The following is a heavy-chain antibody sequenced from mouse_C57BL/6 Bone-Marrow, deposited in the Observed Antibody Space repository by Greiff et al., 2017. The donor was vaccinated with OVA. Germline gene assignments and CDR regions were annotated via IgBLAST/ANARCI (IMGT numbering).Heavy chain of an antibody. CDR3: TRDRDGYDY. CDR2: ISSGGDYI. J-gene: IGHJ2*01. Sequence: EVKLVESGAGLVKPGGSLKLSCAASGFTFSSYAMSWVRQTPEKRLEWVAYISSGGDYIYYADTVKGRFTISRDNARNTLYLQMSSLKSEDTAMYYCTRDRDGYDYWGQGTTLTVSS. D-gene: IGHD2-3*01. V-gene: IGHV5-9-1*02. CDR1: GFTFSSYA.